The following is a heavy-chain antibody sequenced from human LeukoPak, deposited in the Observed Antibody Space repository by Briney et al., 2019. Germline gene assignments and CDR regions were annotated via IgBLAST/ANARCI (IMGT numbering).Heavy chain of an antibody. CDR3: ARGYSGSYTYFDY. Sequence: GVSLRLSCAASGFTFSSCSMKWVREARGKGLEGGSSISTSSSYIYYAGSVKSRFTISRDNAKNSLYMQMNSLSAEDTAVYYSARGYSGSYTYFDYWGQGTLVTVSS. D-gene: IGHD1-26*01. CDR1: GFTFSSCS. CDR2: ISTSSSYI. J-gene: IGHJ4*02. V-gene: IGHV3-21*01.